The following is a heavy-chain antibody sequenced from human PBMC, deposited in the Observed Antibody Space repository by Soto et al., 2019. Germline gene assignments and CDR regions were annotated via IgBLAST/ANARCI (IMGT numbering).Heavy chain of an antibody. Sequence: GASVKVSCKASGGTFSSYAISWVQQAPGQGLEWMGGIIPIFGTANYAQKFQGRVTITADESTSTAYMELSSLRSEDTAVYYCARVGHSSSSFYYYYGMDVWGQGTTVTVSS. D-gene: IGHD6-6*01. V-gene: IGHV1-69*13. J-gene: IGHJ6*02. CDR1: GGTFSSYA. CDR3: ARVGHSSSSFYYYYGMDV. CDR2: IIPIFGTA.